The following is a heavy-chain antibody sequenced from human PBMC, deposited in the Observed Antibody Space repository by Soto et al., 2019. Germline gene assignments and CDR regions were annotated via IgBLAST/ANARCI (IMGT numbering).Heavy chain of an antibody. Sequence: ASVKVSCKASGGTFSSYTISWVRQAPGQGLEWMGRIIPILGIANYAQKFQGRVTITADKSTSTAYMELSSLRSEDTAVYYCARAPYYDFWSGSPLDYWGQGTLVTVSS. CDR1: GGTFSSYT. CDR3: ARAPYYDFWSGSPLDY. V-gene: IGHV1-69*02. CDR2: IIPILGIA. D-gene: IGHD3-3*01. J-gene: IGHJ4*02.